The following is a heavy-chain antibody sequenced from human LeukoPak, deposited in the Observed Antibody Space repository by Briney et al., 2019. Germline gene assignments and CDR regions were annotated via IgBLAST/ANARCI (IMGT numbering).Heavy chain of an antibody. J-gene: IGHJ6*02. CDR3: ARVPHYDGNVLGMDV. CDR2: ISAYNGNT. V-gene: IGHV1-18*01. D-gene: IGHD4-23*01. CDR1: GYTFTSYG. Sequence: ASVKVTCTASGYTFTSYGFSWVRQPHAQGLEWMGCISAYNGNTNYAQKLQGRVTMTTDTSTSTAYMELRSLRSDDTAVYDCARVPHYDGNVLGMDVWGQGATVTVSS.